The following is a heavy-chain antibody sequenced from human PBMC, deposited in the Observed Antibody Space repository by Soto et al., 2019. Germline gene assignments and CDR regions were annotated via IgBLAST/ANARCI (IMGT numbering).Heavy chain of an antibody. CDR1: GFSLTSPGMC. CDR3: ARSIRGPRRFNGMNV. CDR2: IERDDDDK. V-gene: IGHV2-70*13. J-gene: IGHJ6*02. D-gene: IGHD1-20*01. Sequence: SGPTLVNPTETLTLTCTFSGFSLTSPGMCVSWIRQSPGKALEWLALIERDDDDKYYSTSLKTRLTISKDTRKNQVVLTMANMEPADTATYYCARSIRGPRRFNGMNVWGQGTTVTVSS.